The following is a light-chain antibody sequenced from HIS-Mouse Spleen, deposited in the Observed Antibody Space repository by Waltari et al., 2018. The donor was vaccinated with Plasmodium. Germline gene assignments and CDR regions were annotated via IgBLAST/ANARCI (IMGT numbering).Light chain of an antibody. Sequence: AIQLTQSPSSLSASVGDRVTITCRASQGITSALAWYQQKPGKAPKPLIYDASSLESGVQSRFSGSGSGTDFTLTISSLQPEDFATYYCQQFNSYPTFGQGTKLEIK. CDR3: QQFNSYPT. J-gene: IGKJ2*01. V-gene: IGKV1-13*02. CDR2: DAS. CDR1: QGITSA.